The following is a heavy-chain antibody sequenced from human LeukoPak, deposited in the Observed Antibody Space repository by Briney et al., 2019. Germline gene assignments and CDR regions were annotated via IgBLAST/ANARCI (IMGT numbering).Heavy chain of an antibody. CDR1: GFTFSSYA. V-gene: IGHV3-23*01. Sequence: PGGSLRLSCAASGFTFSSYAMSWVRQAPGKGLEWVSAISGSGGGTYYADSVKGRFTISRDNSKNTLYLQMNSLRAEDTAVYYCAKDTIFGVGNPFDPWGQGTLVTVSS. D-gene: IGHD3-3*01. CDR2: ISGSGGGT. J-gene: IGHJ5*02. CDR3: AKDTIFGVGNPFDP.